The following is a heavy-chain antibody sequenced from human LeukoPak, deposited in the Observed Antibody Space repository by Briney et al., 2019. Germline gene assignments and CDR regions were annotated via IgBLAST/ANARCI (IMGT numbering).Heavy chain of an antibody. CDR3: ASGSKFNYYYYYMDV. J-gene: IGHJ6*03. Sequence: PSQTLSLTCTVSGGSISFGSFYWSWIRQPAGKRLEWIGQIYARGTSNYNPSLRSRVTISIDTSKNQFSLKLSSVTAADTAVYYCASGSKFNYYYYYMDVWGKGTTVTVSS. V-gene: IGHV4-61*09. CDR2: IYARGTS. CDR1: GGSISFGSFY. D-gene: IGHD2-15*01.